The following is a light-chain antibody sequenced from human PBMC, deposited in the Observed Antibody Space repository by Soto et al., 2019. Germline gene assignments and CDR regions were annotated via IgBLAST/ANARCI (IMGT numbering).Light chain of an antibody. J-gene: IGLJ1*01. CDR1: SSNIGAGYD. V-gene: IGLV1-40*01. CDR2: GNS. CDR3: QSYDSSLSGDV. Sequence: QSALTQPPSVSGAPGQRVTISCTGSSSNIGAGYDVHWYQQLPGTAPKLLIYGNSNRPSGVPDRLSGSKSGTSASLAITVLQAEDEADYYCQSYDSSLSGDVCGTGTKVTVL.